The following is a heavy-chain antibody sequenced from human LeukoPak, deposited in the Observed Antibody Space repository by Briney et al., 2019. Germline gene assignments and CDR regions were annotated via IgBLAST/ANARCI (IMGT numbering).Heavy chain of an antibody. V-gene: IGHV3-7*01. Sequence: PGGSLRLSCSASGFTFSTSWMSWVRQAPGKGLEWVANINQDESVKYYVDSVKGRFTISRDNAKNSLYLQMNSLRAEDTAVYYCVTGPFDYWGQGTLVTVSS. CDR3: VTGPFDY. D-gene: IGHD3-10*01. CDR2: INQDESVK. J-gene: IGHJ4*02. CDR1: GFTFSTSW.